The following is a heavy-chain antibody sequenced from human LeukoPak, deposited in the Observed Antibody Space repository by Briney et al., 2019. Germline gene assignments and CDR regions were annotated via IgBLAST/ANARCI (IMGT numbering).Heavy chain of an antibody. CDR2: ISGSGGST. CDR3: AKSDCSGGSCYPGADAFDI. J-gene: IGHJ3*02. CDR1: GFTFNSYA. D-gene: IGHD2-15*01. V-gene: IGHV3-23*01. Sequence: PGGSLRLSRAASGFTFNSYAMSWVRQAPGKGLEWVSAISGSGGSTYFADSVKSRFTISRDSSKNTLYLQMNSLRAEDTAVYYCAKSDCSGGSCYPGADAFDIWGQGTMVTVSS.